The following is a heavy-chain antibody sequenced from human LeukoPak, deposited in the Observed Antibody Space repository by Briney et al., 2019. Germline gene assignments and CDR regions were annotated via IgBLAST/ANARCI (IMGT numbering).Heavy chain of an antibody. CDR3: ARGVRIAVAGYIDY. J-gene: IGHJ4*02. D-gene: IGHD6-19*01. V-gene: IGHV3-30*04. CDR2: ISYDGSNK. CDR1: GFTFSSYA. Sequence: GGSLRLSCAASGFTFSSYAMHWVRQAPGKGLEWVAVISYDGSNKYYADSVKGRFTISRDNSKNTLYLQMNSLRAEDTAVYYCARGVRIAVAGYIDYWGQGTLVTVSS.